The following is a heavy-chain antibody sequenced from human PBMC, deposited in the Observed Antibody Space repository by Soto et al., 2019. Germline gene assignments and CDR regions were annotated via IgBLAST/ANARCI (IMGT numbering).Heavy chain of an antibody. D-gene: IGHD5-18*01. V-gene: IGHV3-9*01. J-gene: IGHJ4*02. CDR1: GFTFDDYA. CDR3: AKDRGRGYRYGHYDY. Sequence: EVQLVESGGGLVQPGRSLRLSCEASGFTFDDYAMHWVRQAPGKGLEWVSGISWNSVSIGYADSVKGRFTISRDNAKNSLYLQMNSLRAEDTALYYGAKDRGRGYRYGHYDYWGQGSLVTVSS. CDR2: ISWNSVSI.